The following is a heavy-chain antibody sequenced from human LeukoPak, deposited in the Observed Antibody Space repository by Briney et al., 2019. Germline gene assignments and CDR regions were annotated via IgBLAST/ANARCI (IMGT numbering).Heavy chain of an antibody. CDR2: ISGRGDST. V-gene: IGHV3-23*01. CDR1: GFTFSNYG. D-gene: IGHD6-13*01. J-gene: IGHJ4*02. CDR3: AKTAGIAAAADFDY. Sequence: GGTLRLSCAASGFTFSNYGMSWVRQAPGKGLEWVASISGRGDSTYYADSGKGRFTISRDNSKNTLYLQMNSLRAEDTAVYYCAKTAGIAAAADFDYWGQGTLVTVSS.